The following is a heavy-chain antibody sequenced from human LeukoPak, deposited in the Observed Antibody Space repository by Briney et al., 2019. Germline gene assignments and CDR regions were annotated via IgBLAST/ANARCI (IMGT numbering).Heavy chain of an antibody. J-gene: IGHJ3*02. V-gene: IGHV3-30*18. CDR3: AKVAQRAFDI. CDR2: ISYDGSNK. Sequence: PGGSLRLSCAASGFTFSSYGMPWVRQAPGKGLEWVAVISYDGSNKYYADSVKGRFTISRDNSKNTLYLQMNSLRAEDTAVYYCAKVAQRAFDIWGQGTMVTVSS. CDR1: GFTFSSYG.